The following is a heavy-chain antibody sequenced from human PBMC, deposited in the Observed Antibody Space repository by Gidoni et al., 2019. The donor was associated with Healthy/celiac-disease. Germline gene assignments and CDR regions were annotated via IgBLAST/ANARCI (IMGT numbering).Heavy chain of an antibody. V-gene: IGHV4-34*01. CDR2: INHSGST. Sequence: QAQLQQWGAGLLKPSETLSLTCAVYGGSFSGCYWSWIRQPPGKGLEWIGEINHSGSTNYNPSLKSRVTISVDTSKDQFSLKLSSVTAADTAVYYCARRTDYYDSVPEAFDIWGQGTMVTVSS. J-gene: IGHJ3*02. CDR1: GGSFSGCY. CDR3: ARRTDYYDSVPEAFDI. D-gene: IGHD3-22*01.